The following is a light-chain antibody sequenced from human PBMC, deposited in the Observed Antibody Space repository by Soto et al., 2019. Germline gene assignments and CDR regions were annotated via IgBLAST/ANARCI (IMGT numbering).Light chain of an antibody. J-gene: IGLJ1*01. V-gene: IGLV2-14*03. CDR1: SSDVGGYNF. CDR3: SSYTSSTTPYV. CDR2: DVS. Sequence: QPALTQPASMSGSPGQSITISCTGTSSDVGGYNFVSWFQHHPGKAPKLIIYDVSNRPSGVSNRFSGSKSGNTASLTISGLQAEDEADFYCSSYTSSTTPYVFGTGTKLTVL.